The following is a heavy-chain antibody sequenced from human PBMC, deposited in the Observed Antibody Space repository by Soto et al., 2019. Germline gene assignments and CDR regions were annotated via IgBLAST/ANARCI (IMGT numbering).Heavy chain of an antibody. CDR3: AKPLQSGKEQQLVVDDAFDI. J-gene: IGHJ3*02. CDR2: ISYDGSNK. D-gene: IGHD6-13*01. CDR1: GFTFSSYG. V-gene: IGHV3-30*18. Sequence: QVQLVESGGGVVQPGRSLRLSCAASGFTFSSYGMHWVRQAPGKGLEWVAVISYDGSNKYYADSVKGRFTISRDNSKNTLYLQMNSLRAEDTAVYYCAKPLQSGKEQQLVVDDAFDIWGQGTMVTVSS.